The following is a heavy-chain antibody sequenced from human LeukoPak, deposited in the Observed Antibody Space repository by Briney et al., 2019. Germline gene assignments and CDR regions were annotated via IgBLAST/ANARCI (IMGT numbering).Heavy chain of an antibody. V-gene: IGHV1-18*01. Sequence: GASVKVSCKVSGYTLTELSMHWVRQAPGQGLEWMGWISAYNGNTNYAQKLQGRVTMTTDTSTSTAYMELRSLRSDDTAVYYCARDYGVDVNFDYWGQGTLVTVSS. CDR1: GYTLTELS. J-gene: IGHJ4*02. D-gene: IGHD4-17*01. CDR2: ISAYNGNT. CDR3: ARDYGVDVNFDY.